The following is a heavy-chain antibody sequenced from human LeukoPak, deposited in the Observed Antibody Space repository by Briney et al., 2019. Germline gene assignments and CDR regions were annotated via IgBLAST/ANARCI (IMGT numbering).Heavy chain of an antibody. Sequence: PGGSLRLSCAASGFTFGTYNMNWVRQAPGKGLEWVSSISSSSTFMYYADSVKGRFTISRDNAKNSLYLQMNSLRAEDTAVYYCARDLRGQKTFDIWGQGTMVTVSS. CDR1: GFTFGTYN. CDR2: ISSSSTFM. CDR3: ARDLRGQKTFDI. J-gene: IGHJ3*02. V-gene: IGHV3-21*01.